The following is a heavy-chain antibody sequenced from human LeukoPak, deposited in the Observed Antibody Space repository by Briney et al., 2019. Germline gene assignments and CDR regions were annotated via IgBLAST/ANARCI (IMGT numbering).Heavy chain of an antibody. D-gene: IGHD2-21*02. Sequence: PGGSLRLSCAASGFTFSSYAMSWVRQAPGKGLEWVSGITGSGASTYYADSVKGRFTISRDNSKNTLYQQMNSLRAEDTATYYCARKSVAAIPPLYWGQGTLVTVSS. CDR3: ARKSVAAIPPLY. V-gene: IGHV3-23*01. CDR2: ITGSGAST. J-gene: IGHJ4*02. CDR1: GFTFSSYA.